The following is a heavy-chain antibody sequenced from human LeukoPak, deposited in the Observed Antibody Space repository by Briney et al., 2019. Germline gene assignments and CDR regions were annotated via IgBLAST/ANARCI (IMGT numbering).Heavy chain of an antibody. CDR1: GGSISSYY. J-gene: IGHJ4*02. V-gene: IGHV4-59*12. CDR3: ARGGYSYVDY. D-gene: IGHD5-18*01. CDR2: IYYSGST. Sequence: SETLSLTCTVSGGSISSYYWSWIRQPPGKGLEWIGYIYYSGSTNYNPSLKSRVTISVDTSKNQFSLKLSSVTAADTAVYHCARGGYSYVDYWGQGTLVTVSS.